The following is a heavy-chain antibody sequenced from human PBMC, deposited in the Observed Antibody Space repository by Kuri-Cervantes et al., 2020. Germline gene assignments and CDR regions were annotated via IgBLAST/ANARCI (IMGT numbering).Heavy chain of an antibody. CDR2: IKHSGST. V-gene: IGHV4-34*08. D-gene: IGHD3-16*01. CDR3: AVGAGHNWFDP. Sequence: ESLKISCAASGFTFSNYAMTWVRQAPGKGLEWIGEIKHSGSTNYNPSLKSRVTISVDTSKNQFSLKLSSVTAADTAVYYCAVGAGHNWFDPWGQGTLVTVSS. J-gene: IGHJ5*02. CDR1: GFTFSNYA.